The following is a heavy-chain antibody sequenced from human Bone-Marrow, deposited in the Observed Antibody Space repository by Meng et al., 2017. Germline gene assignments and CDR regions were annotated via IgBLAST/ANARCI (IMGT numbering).Heavy chain of an antibody. CDR3: ARDRRIAAAGTNYYYGMDV. CDR1: GYTFTSYY. CDR2: INPSGGST. Sequence: ASAKVSCKASGYTFTSYYMHWVRQAPGQGLEWMGIINPSGGSTSYAQKFQGRVTMTRDTSTSTVYMELSSLRSEDTAVYYCARDRRIAAAGTNYYYGMDVWGQGTTVTVSS. J-gene: IGHJ6*02. D-gene: IGHD6-13*01. V-gene: IGHV1-46*01.